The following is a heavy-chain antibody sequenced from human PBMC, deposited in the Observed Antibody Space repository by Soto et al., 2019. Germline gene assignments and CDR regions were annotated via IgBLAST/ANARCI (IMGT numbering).Heavy chain of an antibody. Sequence: PGGSLRLSCAASGFTFSSYGMHWVRQAPGKGLEWVAVIWYDGSNKYYADSVKGRFTISRDNSKNTLYLQMNSLRAEDTAVYYCVRGDDYGDRTGIGSRGQGTMVTVSS. CDR3: VRGDDYGDRTGIGS. D-gene: IGHD4-17*01. J-gene: IGHJ3*01. V-gene: IGHV3-33*01. CDR1: GFTFSSYG. CDR2: IWYDGSNK.